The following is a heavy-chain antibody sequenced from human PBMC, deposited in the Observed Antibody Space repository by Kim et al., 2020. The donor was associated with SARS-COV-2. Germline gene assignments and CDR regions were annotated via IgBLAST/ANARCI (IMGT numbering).Heavy chain of an antibody. CDR3: VKDLLYVSGRGYFDS. V-gene: IGHV3-33*06. J-gene: IGHJ4*02. Sequence: ADSLSGPLPISRDNSKNTLYLQMDSLRVEDTAVYYCVKDLLYVSGRGYFDSWGQGVLVTVSS. D-gene: IGHD3-10*01.